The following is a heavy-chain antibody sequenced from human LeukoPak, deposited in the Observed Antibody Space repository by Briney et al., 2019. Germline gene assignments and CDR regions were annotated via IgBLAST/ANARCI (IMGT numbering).Heavy chain of an antibody. Sequence: PGGSLRLPCAASGFTFSSYGMHWVRQAPGKGLEWVAVISYDGSNKFYADSVKGRFTISRDNSKNTLYLQMNSLRAEDTAVYYCAKDRATGTSDYYYYGMDVWGQGTTVTVSS. J-gene: IGHJ6*02. CDR3: AKDRATGTSDYYYYGMDV. CDR1: GFTFSSYG. V-gene: IGHV3-30*18. CDR2: ISYDGSNK. D-gene: IGHD1-1*01.